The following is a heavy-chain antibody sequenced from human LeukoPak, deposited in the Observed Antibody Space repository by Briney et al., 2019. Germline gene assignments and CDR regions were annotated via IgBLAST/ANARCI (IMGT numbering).Heavy chain of an antibody. V-gene: IGHV3-20*04. D-gene: IGHD3-16*02. CDR1: GFTFDDYT. CDR2: INWNGGST. CDR3: ARDWFTRLGELSPDRAFDY. J-gene: IGHJ4*02. Sequence: GGSLRLSCAASGFTFDDYTMSWVRQAPGKGLEWVSGINWNGGSTGYVDSVKGRFTISRDNAKNSLYLQMNSLRAEDTALYYCARDWFTRLGELSPDRAFDYRGQGTLVTVSS.